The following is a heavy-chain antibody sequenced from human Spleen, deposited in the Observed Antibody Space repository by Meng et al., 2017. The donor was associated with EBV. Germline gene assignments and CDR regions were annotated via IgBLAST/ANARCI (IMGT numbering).Heavy chain of an antibody. CDR2: INVNTRKP. Sequence: QGQLVQSGSELSKPGASVKVSCKASGYTFTDYGINWMRQAPGQGLECMGWINVNTRKPTYAQGFTERFVFSVDTSVSTAYLQILNLKTEDTAVFYCTRGGSGRFFYWGQGSLVTVSS. CDR3: TRGGSGRFFY. D-gene: IGHD1-1*01. V-gene: IGHV7-4-1*01. CDR1: GYTFTDYG. J-gene: IGHJ4*02.